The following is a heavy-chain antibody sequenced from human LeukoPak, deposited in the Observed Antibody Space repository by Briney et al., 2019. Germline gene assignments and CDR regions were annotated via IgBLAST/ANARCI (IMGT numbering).Heavy chain of an antibody. CDR1: GFTFSSYG. Sequence: GGSRRLSCAASGFTFSSYGMHWVRQAPGKGLEWVAIIWYDGSSKYYGDSVKGRFTISRDNSKNTLYLQMNSLRAEDTAVYYCARDLGSAGYSSSSGWFDPWGQGTLVTVSS. J-gene: IGHJ5*02. D-gene: IGHD6-6*01. CDR2: IWYDGSSK. V-gene: IGHV3-33*01. CDR3: ARDLGSAGYSSSSGWFDP.